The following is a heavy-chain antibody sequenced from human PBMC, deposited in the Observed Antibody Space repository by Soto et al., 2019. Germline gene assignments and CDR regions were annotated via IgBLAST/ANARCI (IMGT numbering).Heavy chain of an antibody. Sequence: QVQLQESGPGLVKPSQTLSLTCTVSGGSISSGDYYWSWIRQPPGKGLEWIGYIHYSGSIYYNPSLRSRVTISVDTSKNQFSLKLSSVTAADTAVYYCARGSGGIAARPLGYWGQGTLVTVSS. D-gene: IGHD6-6*01. CDR2: IHYSGSI. V-gene: IGHV4-30-4*01. CDR1: GGSISSGDYY. CDR3: ARGSGGIAARPLGY. J-gene: IGHJ4*02.